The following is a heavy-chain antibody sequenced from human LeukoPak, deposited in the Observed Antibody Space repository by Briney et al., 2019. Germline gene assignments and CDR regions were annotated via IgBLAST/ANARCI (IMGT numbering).Heavy chain of an antibody. D-gene: IGHD5-24*01. CDR1: GFTFSDYW. Sequence: PGGSLRLSCAASGFTFSDYWMHWVRQAPGKGLVWASRIDLAGEYTTYADSVKGRFTISRDNAKNTLYLEMNSLRADDTAVYYCVRDYNFKIDYWGQGTLVTVSS. CDR2: IDLAGEYT. J-gene: IGHJ4*02. CDR3: VRDYNFKIDY. V-gene: IGHV3-74*01.